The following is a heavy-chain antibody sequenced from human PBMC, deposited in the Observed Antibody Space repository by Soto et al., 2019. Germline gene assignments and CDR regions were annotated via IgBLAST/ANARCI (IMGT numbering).Heavy chain of an antibody. CDR3: ATGYPRYFDWLLSY. CDR2: FDPEDGET. D-gene: IGHD3-9*01. Sequence: ASVKVSCKASGYTVTELSMHWVRQAPGKGLEWMGGFDPEDGETIYAQKFQGRVTMTEDTSTDTAYMELSSLRSEDTAVYYCATGYPRYFDWLLSYWGQGNLVTVSS. J-gene: IGHJ4*02. CDR1: GYTVTELS. V-gene: IGHV1-24*01.